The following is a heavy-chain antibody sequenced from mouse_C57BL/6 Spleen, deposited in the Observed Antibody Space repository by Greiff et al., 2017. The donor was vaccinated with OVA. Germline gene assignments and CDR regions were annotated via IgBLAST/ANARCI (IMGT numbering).Heavy chain of an antibody. Sequence: EVKLMESGPVLVKPGASVKMSCKASGYTFTDYYMNWVKQSHGKSLEWIGVINPYNGGTSYNQKFKGKATLTVDKSSSTAYMELNSLTSEDSAVYYCARSYYGSSSAWFAYWGQGTLVTVSA. CDR1: GYTFTDYY. J-gene: IGHJ3*01. D-gene: IGHD1-1*01. V-gene: IGHV1-19*01. CDR2: INPYNGGT. CDR3: ARSYYGSSSAWFAY.